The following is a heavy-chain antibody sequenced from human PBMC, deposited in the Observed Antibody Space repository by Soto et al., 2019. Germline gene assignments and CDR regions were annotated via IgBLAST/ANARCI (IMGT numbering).Heavy chain of an antibody. V-gene: IGHV1-69*01. CDR1: GGTFSSYA. D-gene: IGHD6-19*01. CDR2: IIAIFGTA. Sequence: QVQLVQSGAEVKKPGSSVKVSCKASGGTFSSYAISWVRQAPGQGLEWMGGIIAIFGTANYEQKFQGRVTSAADESTSTAYMELSRLRSEDTAVYYCARDNDNRSGWPAGMDVWGQGTTVTVSS. CDR3: ARDNDNRSGWPAGMDV. J-gene: IGHJ6*02.